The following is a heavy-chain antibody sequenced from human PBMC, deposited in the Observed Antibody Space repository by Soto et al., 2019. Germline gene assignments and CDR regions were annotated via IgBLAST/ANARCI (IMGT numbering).Heavy chain of an antibody. CDR3: ASYRVGHAFDI. V-gene: IGHV4-30-4*01. J-gene: IGHJ3*02. CDR2: IYYSGST. CDR1: GGSISSGDYY. D-gene: IGHD2-21*01. Sequence: QVQLQESGPGLVKPSQTLSLTCTVSGGSISSGDYYWSWIRQPPGKGLEWSGYIYYSGSTYYNPSLKSRVTISVDTPKTQFSLKLSSVTAADTAVYYCASYRVGHAFDIWGQGTMVTVSS.